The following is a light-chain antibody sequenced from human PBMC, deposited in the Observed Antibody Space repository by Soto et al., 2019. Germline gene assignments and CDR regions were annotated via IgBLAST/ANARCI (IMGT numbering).Light chain of an antibody. CDR3: AAWDDILNGYV. J-gene: IGLJ1*01. CDR2: SND. Sequence: QSVLTQPPSASGTPGQRVTISCSGGNSNIGSNTVNWYQQLPGTAPKLLINSNDQRPSGVPDRFSGSKSGTSASLAISGLQSEDEADYYCAAWDDILNGYVFGTGTKVTVL. V-gene: IGLV1-44*01. CDR1: NSNIGSNT.